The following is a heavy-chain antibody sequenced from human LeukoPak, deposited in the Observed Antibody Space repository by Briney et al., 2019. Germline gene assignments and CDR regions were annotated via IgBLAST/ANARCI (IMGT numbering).Heavy chain of an antibody. CDR1: GYPFTSYN. D-gene: IGHD6-19*01. V-gene: IGHV1-8*01. J-gene: IGHJ4*02. Sequence: ASVKVSCKASGYPFTSYNVNWVRQATGQGLEWMGWMNTNSGNTGYSQNFQGRVTMTRDTSISTAYMKLSSLRAEDTAVYYCAKGSAVADINFDYWGQGTLVTVSS. CDR2: MNTNSGNT. CDR3: AKGSAVADINFDY.